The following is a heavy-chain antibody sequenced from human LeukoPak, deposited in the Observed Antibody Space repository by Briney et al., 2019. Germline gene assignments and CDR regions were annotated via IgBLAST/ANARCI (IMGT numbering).Heavy chain of an antibody. CDR2: IKQDGSET. CDR1: GFTFSTSW. Sequence: GGSLRLSCAASGFTFSTSWMDWVRQAPGKGLEWVANIKQDGSETYSVDSAKGRFTISRDNAKNSLYLQMDSLRVDDTAIYYCAKSLDYWGQGTLVTVSS. V-gene: IGHV3-7*01. J-gene: IGHJ4*02. CDR3: AKSLDY.